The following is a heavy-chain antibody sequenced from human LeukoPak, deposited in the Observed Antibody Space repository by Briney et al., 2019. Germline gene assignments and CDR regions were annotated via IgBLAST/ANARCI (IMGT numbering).Heavy chain of an antibody. CDR1: GYTFTGYY. Sequence: GASVKVSCKASGYTFTGYYMHWVRQAPGQGLEWMGWINPNSGGTNYAQKFQGRVTMTRDTSISTAYMELSRLRSDDTAVYYCARDRITMVRGVIVRMDVWGKGTTVTVSS. CDR3: ARDRITMVRGVIVRMDV. V-gene: IGHV1-2*02. J-gene: IGHJ6*04. D-gene: IGHD3-10*01. CDR2: INPNSGGT.